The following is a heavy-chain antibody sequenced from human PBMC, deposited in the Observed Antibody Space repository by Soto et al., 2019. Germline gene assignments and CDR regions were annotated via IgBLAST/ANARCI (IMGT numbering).Heavy chain of an antibody. CDR3: ARAIQRPYDFWRGARYYCYYGMDD. D-gene: IGHD3-3*01. J-gene: IGHJ6*02. CDR1: GYTFTSYD. Sequence: ASVKVSCKASGYTFTSYDINWVRQATGQGLEWMGWMNPNSGNTGYAQKFQGRVTMTRNTSISTAYMELSSLRSEDTAVYYCARAIQRPYDFWRGARYYCYYGMDDWGQGTTVTVYS. CDR2: MNPNSGNT. V-gene: IGHV1-8*01.